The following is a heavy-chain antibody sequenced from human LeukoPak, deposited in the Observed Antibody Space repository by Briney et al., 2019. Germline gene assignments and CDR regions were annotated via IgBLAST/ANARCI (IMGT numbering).Heavy chain of an antibody. Sequence: GGSLRLSCAASGFTFSSYSMNWVRQAPGKGLEWVSRINSDGSSTSYADSVKGRFTISRDNAKNTLYLQMNSLRAEDTAVYYCARDRGYDNAFDIWGQGTMVTVSS. CDR2: INSDGSST. D-gene: IGHD5-12*01. J-gene: IGHJ3*02. V-gene: IGHV3-74*01. CDR1: GFTFSSYS. CDR3: ARDRGYDNAFDI.